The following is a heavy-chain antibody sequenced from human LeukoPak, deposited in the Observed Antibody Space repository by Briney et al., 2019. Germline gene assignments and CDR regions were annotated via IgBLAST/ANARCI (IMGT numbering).Heavy chain of an antibody. J-gene: IGHJ4*02. CDR2: ISYDGSNK. CDR3: ARDLVAAALGFDY. Sequence: GGSLRLSCAASGFTFSSYAMHWVRQAPGKGLEWVAFISYDGSNKYYADSVKGRFTISRDNSKNTLYLQMNSLRAEDTAVYYCARDLVAAALGFDYWGQGTLVTVSS. CDR1: GFTFSSYA. V-gene: IGHV3-30-3*01. D-gene: IGHD6-13*01.